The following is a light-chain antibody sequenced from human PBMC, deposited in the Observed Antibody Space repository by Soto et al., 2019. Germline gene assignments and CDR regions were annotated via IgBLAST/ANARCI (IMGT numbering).Light chain of an antibody. CDR2: WAS. V-gene: IGKV4-1*01. Sequence: DIVVTQSPDSLAVPLGERATISCKSSQSVLDRSNNKTYLAWYQHKPGQPPKLLIYWASTRHSGVPDRFSGGGSATHFTLTISSLQAEDVAVYYCHQYFLPPRPFGHGTKVEIK. CDR1: QSVLDRSNNKTY. CDR3: HQYFLPPRP. J-gene: IGKJ1*01.